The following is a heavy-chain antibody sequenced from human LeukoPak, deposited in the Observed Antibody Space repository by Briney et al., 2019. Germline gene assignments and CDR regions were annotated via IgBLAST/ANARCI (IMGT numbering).Heavy chain of an antibody. J-gene: IGHJ6*02. CDR3: ARAKLVLGMDV. CDR1: GGSFSGYY. V-gene: IGHV4-34*01. CDR2: INHSGST. Sequence: SETLSLTCAVYGGSFSGYYWSWIRQPPGKGLEWIGEINHSGSTNYNPSLKSRVTISVDTSKNQFSLKLSSVTAADTAVYYCARAKLVLGMDVWGQGTTVTVSS.